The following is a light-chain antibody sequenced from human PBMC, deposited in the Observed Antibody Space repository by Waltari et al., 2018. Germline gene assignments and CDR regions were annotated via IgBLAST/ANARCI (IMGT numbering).Light chain of an antibody. J-gene: IGKJ4*01. V-gene: IGKV3-15*01. CDR3: RQYNDWPPLT. Sequence: EIVMTQSPATLSVSPGERATLSCRASQSVSTNLGCYQQQPGQAPRLLIYGASTRATGIPARFSGSGSATEFTLTISSLQSEDFAVYYCRQYNDWPPLTFGGGTKVEIK. CDR1: QSVSTN. CDR2: GAS.